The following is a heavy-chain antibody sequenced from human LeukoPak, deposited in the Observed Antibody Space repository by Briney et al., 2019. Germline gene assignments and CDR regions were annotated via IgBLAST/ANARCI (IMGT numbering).Heavy chain of an antibody. CDR1: GYSFTEYG. Sequence: ASVKVSCKAFGYSFTEYGINWVRQAPGQGLEWMGWISAYNGNTNFAPKFQDRVIMTTDTSTSTAYMELRSLRSDDTAVYFCARSGYYFVGFDYWGQGTLVTVSS. V-gene: IGHV1-18*04. J-gene: IGHJ4*02. CDR3: ARSGYYFVGFDY. D-gene: IGHD3-22*01. CDR2: ISAYNGNT.